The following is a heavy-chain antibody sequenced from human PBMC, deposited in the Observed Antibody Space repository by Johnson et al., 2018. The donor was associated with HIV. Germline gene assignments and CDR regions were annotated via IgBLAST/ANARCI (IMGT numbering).Heavy chain of an antibody. CDR2: INSDGSST. J-gene: IGHJ3*02. D-gene: IGHD1-26*01. CDR3: ARGGGGYDAGDAFDT. Sequence: VQLVESGGGVVQPGRSLRLSCAASGFTFSSYWMHWVRQAPGKGLVWVSRINSDGSSTSYADSVKGRFTISRDNAKNTLYLQMNSLRAEDTAVYYCARGGGGYDAGDAFDTWGQGTMVTVSS. V-gene: IGHV3-74*02. CDR1: GFTFSSYW.